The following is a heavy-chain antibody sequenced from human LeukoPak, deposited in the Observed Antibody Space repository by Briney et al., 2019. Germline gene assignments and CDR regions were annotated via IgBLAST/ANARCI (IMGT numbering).Heavy chain of an antibody. V-gene: IGHV1-46*01. Sequence: RASVKVSCKASGYTFTSYYMHWVRQAPGQGLEWMGIINPSRGSTSQAQTFQGRVTMTRDMSTSTVSMELSSLRSEDTAVYYCARDGGDGYKANWFDTWGQGTLVTVSS. CDR3: ARDGGDGYKANWFDT. J-gene: IGHJ5*02. D-gene: IGHD5-24*01. CDR2: INPSRGST. CDR1: GYTFTSYY.